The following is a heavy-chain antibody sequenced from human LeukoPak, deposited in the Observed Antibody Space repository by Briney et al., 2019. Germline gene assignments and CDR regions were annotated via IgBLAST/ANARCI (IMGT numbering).Heavy chain of an antibody. CDR1: GFSLTTRGIC. CDR3: ARIQAGPDYFDY. V-gene: IGHV2-70*11. CDR2: IDWDDLK. D-gene: IGHD6-19*01. J-gene: IGHJ4*02. Sequence: SGPTLVNPTQTLTLTCTFSGFSLTTRGICVNWIRQPPGKALEWLGRIDWDDLKYYSTSLKTRLTISKDSSKNQVVLTMTNMDPVDTAIYSCARIQAGPDYFDYGGQGILVTVSS.